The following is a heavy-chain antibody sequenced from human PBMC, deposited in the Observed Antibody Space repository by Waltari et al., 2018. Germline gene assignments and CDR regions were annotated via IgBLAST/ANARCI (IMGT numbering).Heavy chain of an antibody. CDR2: IYHSGST. V-gene: IGHV4-38-2*01. CDR3: ARHAGLWYFDL. Sequence: QVQLQESGPGLVKPSETLSLTCAVSGYSIRSGYYWGWIRQPPGKGLEWIGSIYHSGSTYYNPSLKSRVTISVDTSKNQFSLKLSSVTAADTAVYYCARHAGLWYFDLWGRGTLVTVSS. CDR1: GYSIRSGYY. D-gene: IGHD3-10*01. J-gene: IGHJ2*01.